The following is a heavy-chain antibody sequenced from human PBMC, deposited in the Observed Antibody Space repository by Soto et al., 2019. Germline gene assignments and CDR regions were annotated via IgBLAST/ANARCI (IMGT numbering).Heavy chain of an antibody. V-gene: IGHV3-23*01. Sequence: PGGSLRLSCAASGFTFSSYAMNWVRQAPGMGLEWVSGISGGGGGTHYADSVKGRFTISRDNSKNTLYLQMNTLRAEDTAVYYCAKDYYVDSWGQGTLVTVSS. CDR1: GFTFSSYA. CDR2: ISGGGGGT. CDR3: AKDYYVDS. J-gene: IGHJ4*02.